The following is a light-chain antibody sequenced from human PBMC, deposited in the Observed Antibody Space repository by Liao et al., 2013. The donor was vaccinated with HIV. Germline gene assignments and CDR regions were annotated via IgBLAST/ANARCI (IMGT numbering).Light chain of an antibody. CDR3: QVWDTFIEHVV. CDR2: FDS. Sequence: SYGLTQPPSVSVAPGQTATITCGGENIGSDTVHWYRQQPGQAPVLVIFFDSDRPSGTPDRFSASKSETTATLTISRVEAGDEADYYCQVWDTFIEHVVFGGGTKLIVL. J-gene: IGLJ2*01. CDR1: NIGSDT. V-gene: IGLV3-21*04.